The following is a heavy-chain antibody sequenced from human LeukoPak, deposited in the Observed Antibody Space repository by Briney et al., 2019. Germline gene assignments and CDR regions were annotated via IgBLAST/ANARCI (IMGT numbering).Heavy chain of an antibody. D-gene: IGHD2-2*01. CDR3: ARGGRSTTSCSH. J-gene: IGHJ4*02. V-gene: IGHV3-74*01. CDR1: GFTFSTYW. CDR2: INSDGSTT. Sequence: GGSLRLSCAASGFTFSTYWMHWVRQAPGEGLVWVSRINSDGSTTDYADSVKGRFTISRDNAKNTLYLQMNSLRADDTAVYYCARGGRSTTSCSHWGQGTLVTVSS.